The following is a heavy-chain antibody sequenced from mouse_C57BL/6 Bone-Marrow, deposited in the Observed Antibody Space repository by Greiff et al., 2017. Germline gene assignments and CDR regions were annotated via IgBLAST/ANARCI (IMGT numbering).Heavy chain of an antibody. V-gene: IGHV1-26*01. J-gene: IGHJ3*01. CDR3: ARCSNYLFAY. Sequence: EVQLQQSGPELVKPGASVKISCKASGYTFTDYYMNWVKQSHGKSLEWIGDINPNNGGTSYNQKFKGKATLTVDKSSSTAYMELRSLTSEDSAVYYCARCSNYLFAYWGQGTLVTVSA. CDR1: GYTFTDYY. CDR2: INPNNGGT. D-gene: IGHD2-5*01.